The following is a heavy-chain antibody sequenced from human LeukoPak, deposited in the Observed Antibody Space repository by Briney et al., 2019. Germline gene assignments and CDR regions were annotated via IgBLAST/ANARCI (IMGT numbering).Heavy chain of an antibody. CDR3: AREVGSYYYDSSGYCDY. D-gene: IGHD3-22*01. CDR2: IIPIFGTA. J-gene: IGHJ4*02. Sequence: ASVKVSCKASGGTFRTYAISWVRQAPGQGLEWMGGIIPIFGTANYAQKFQGRVTITADESTSTAYMELSSLRSEDTAVYYCAREVGSYYYDSSGYCDYWGQGTLVTVSS. CDR1: GGTFRTYA. V-gene: IGHV1-69*13.